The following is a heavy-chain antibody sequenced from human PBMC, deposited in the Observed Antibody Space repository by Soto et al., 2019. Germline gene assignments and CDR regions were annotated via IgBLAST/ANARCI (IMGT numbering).Heavy chain of an antibody. CDR2: IYYSGYT. D-gene: IGHD3-9*01. J-gene: IGHJ5*02. Sequence: QLQLRESGPGLVKPSETLSLTCSVSGDSTTSDAYYWGWIRQPPGKGLEWLGSIYYSGYTDYNPSLKSRVTISVDRSRNQFSLNLRSVTAADTAVYYCVSGTSFYDVLTGYYVDRWFDPWGQGTLVTVSS. CDR1: GDSTTSDAYY. V-gene: IGHV4-39*01. CDR3: VSGTSFYDVLTGYYVDRWFDP.